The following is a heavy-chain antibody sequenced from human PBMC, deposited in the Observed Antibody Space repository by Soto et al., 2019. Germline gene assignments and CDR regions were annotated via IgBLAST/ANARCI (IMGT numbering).Heavy chain of an antibody. V-gene: IGHV4-39*01. Sequence: SETLSLTCTVSGGSISSSSYYWGWIRQPPGKGLEWIGSIYYSGSTYYNPSLKSRVTISVDTSQNQFSLKLSSVTAADTAVYYCNSGASEIHENPQFGEHFDYWGQGTLVTVSS. CDR2: IYYSGST. CDR1: GGSISSSSYY. CDR3: NSGASEIHENPQFGEHFDY. D-gene: IGHD3-3*01. J-gene: IGHJ4*02.